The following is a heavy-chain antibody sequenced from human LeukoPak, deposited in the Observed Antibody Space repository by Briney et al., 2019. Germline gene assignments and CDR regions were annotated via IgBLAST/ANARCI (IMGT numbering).Heavy chain of an antibody. CDR2: INWNGGST. CDR3: ARDMLGGSTDAFDI. CDR1: GFTFDDYG. J-gene: IGHJ3*02. Sequence: GGSLRLSCAASGFTFDDYGMSWVRQAPGKGLEWVPGINWNGGSTGYADSVKGRFTISRDNAKNSLYLQMNSLRAEDTALYHCARDMLGGSTDAFDIWGQGTMVTVSS. V-gene: IGHV3-20*01. D-gene: IGHD3-16*01.